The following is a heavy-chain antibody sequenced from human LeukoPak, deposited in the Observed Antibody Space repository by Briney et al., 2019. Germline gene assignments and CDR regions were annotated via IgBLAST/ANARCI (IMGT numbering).Heavy chain of an antibody. CDR3: ARPFYGDPDHDAFDI. J-gene: IGHJ3*02. CDR1: GFTVSSNY. D-gene: IGHD4-17*01. Sequence: GSLRLSCAASGFTVSSNYMSWVRQAPGKGLEWVSVIYSGGSTYYADSMKGRFTISRDNSKNTLYLQMNSLRAEDTAVYYCARPFYGDPDHDAFDIWGQGTMVTVSS. V-gene: IGHV3-53*01. CDR2: IYSGGST.